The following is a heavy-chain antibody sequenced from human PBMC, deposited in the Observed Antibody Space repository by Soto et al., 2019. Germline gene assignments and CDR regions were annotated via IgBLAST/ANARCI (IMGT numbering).Heavy chain of an antibody. J-gene: IGHJ6*03. V-gene: IGHV3-30*18. Sequence: GGSLRLSCAASGFTFSSYGMHWVRQAPGKGLEWVAVISYDGSNKYYADSVKGRFTISRDNSKNTLYLQMNSLRAEDTAVYYCAKEYRAIAAAVYYYYMDVWGKATTVTVSS. D-gene: IGHD6-13*01. CDR1: GFTFSSYG. CDR3: AKEYRAIAAAVYYYYMDV. CDR2: ISYDGSNK.